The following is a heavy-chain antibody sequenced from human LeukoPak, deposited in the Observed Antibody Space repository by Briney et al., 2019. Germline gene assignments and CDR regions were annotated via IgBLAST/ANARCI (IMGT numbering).Heavy chain of an antibody. CDR3: ARDESSSCVDY. D-gene: IGHD6-13*01. J-gene: IGHJ4*02. CDR2: ISYDGSNK. Sequence: GRSLRLSCAASGFTFSSYAMHWVRQAPGKGLEWVAVISYDGSNKYYADSVKGRFTISRDNSKNTLYLQMNSLRAEDTGVYYCARDESSSCVDYWGQGTLVTVSS. CDR1: GFTFSSYA. V-gene: IGHV3-30-3*01.